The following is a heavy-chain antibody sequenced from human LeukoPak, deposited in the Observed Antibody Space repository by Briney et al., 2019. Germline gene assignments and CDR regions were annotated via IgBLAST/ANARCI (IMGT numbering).Heavy chain of an antibody. V-gene: IGHV3-23*01. CDR3: AKDAYYYDSSGYFDY. CDR2: ISGSGGST. J-gene: IGHJ4*02. D-gene: IGHD3-22*01. CDR1: GFTFSSYA. Sequence: GGSLRLSCAASGFTFSSYAMSWVRQAPGKGLEWVSAISGSGGSTYYADSVKGRVTISRDNSKNTLYLQMNSLRAEDTAVYYCAKDAYYYDSSGYFDYWGQGTLVTVSS.